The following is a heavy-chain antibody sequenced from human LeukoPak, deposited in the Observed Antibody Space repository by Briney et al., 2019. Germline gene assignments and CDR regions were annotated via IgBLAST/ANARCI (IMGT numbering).Heavy chain of an antibody. Sequence: SETLSLTCTVYGGSISSYYWSWIRQPPGKGLEWIGYIYYSGSTNYNPSLKSRVTISVDTSKNQFSLKLSSVTAADTAVYYCASSWDSGYAYWGQGTLVTVSS. CDR1: GGSISSYY. J-gene: IGHJ4*02. CDR3: ASSWDSGYAY. D-gene: IGHD5-12*01. CDR2: IYYSGST. V-gene: IGHV4-59*01.